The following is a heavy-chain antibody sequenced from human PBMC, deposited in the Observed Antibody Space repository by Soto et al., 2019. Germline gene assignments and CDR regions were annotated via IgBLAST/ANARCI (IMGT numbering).Heavy chain of an antibody. Sequence: EGQLVESGGGLVKPGGSLRLSCAASGFTFINAWMNWVRQAPGKGLEWVARIKSKADGGTIDFAAPVRGRFAISRDDSMNTLHLQMNGLETEDTAVYYCTTLHYWGQGALVTVSS. CDR2: IKSKADGGTI. CDR1: GFTFINAW. CDR3: TTLHY. J-gene: IGHJ4*02. V-gene: IGHV3-15*07.